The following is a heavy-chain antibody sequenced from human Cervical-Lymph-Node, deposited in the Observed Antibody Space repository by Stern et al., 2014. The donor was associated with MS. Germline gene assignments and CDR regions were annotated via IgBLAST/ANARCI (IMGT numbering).Heavy chain of an antibody. CDR3: ARGDSSSPLEY. V-gene: IGHV3-33*01. Sequence: DQLVESGGGVVQPGRSLRLSCAASGFTFSSYGMDWVRQTPGKGLEWVAVIWYDGSNKYYADSVKGRFTISRDNSENTLYLQMNSLRAEDTAVYHCARGDSSSPLEYWGQGTLVTVSS. D-gene: IGHD6-6*01. CDR2: IWYDGSNK. J-gene: IGHJ4*02. CDR1: GFTFSSYG.